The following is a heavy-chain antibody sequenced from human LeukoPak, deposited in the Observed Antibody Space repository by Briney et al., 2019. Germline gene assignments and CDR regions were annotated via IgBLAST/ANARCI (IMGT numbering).Heavy chain of an antibody. CDR1: GGSISSYY. D-gene: IGHD1-1*01. J-gene: IGHJ4*02. CDR2: IYYSGST. V-gene: IGHV4-59*01. CDR3: ARGNWYLDY. Sequence: SETLSLTCTVSGGSISSYYWSWIRQPPGKGLEWIGYIYYSGSTDYNPSLKSRVTISVDTSKNQFSLKVSSVTAADTAVYYCARGNWYLDYWGQGTLVTVSS.